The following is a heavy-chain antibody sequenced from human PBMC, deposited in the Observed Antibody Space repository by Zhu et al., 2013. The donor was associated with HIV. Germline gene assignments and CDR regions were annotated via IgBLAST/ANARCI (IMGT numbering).Heavy chain of an antibody. CDR3: ARVRAGVTKGPLDY. D-gene: IGHD2-21*02. V-gene: IGHV1-2*02. CDR2: INPSSGGT. J-gene: IGHJ4*02. Sequence: VQLVQSGAEVKKPGASVKVSCKASGYIFSGYFINWVRQAPGQGLEWMGWINPSSGGTNYTQKFQGRVTMTRDTSISTAYMELSRLRYDDTAVYYCARVRAGVTKGPLDYWGQGTLVTVSS. CDR1: GYIFSGYF.